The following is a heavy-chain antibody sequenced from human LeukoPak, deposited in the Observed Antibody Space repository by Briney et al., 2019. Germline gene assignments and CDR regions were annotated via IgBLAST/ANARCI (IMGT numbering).Heavy chain of an antibody. Sequence: SETLSLTCTVSGGSISSYYWSWIRQPPGKGLEWIGYIYYSGSTNYNPSLKSRVTISVDTSKNQLSLKLSSVTAADTAVYYCARYSRGPFDYWGQGTLVTVSS. D-gene: IGHD2-21*01. CDR2: IYYSGST. CDR1: GGSISSYY. J-gene: IGHJ4*02. CDR3: ARYSRGPFDY. V-gene: IGHV4-59*01.